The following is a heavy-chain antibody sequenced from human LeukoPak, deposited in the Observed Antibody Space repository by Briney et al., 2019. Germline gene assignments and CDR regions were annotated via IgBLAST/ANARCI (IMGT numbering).Heavy chain of an antibody. CDR1: GLSFSTSW. Sequence: PGGSLRLSCAVSGLSFSTSWMDWARQAPGKGLEWVASINPDESEKYSAGSVKGRFTISRDNAKNSLFLQMEDLRVEDTAFYYCVRDLHYSRLDYWGQGMLVAVSS. J-gene: IGHJ4*02. CDR2: INPDESEK. D-gene: IGHD4-11*01. V-gene: IGHV3-7*01. CDR3: VRDLHYSRLDY.